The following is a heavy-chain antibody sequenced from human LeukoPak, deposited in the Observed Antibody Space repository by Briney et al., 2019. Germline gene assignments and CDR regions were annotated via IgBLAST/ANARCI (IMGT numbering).Heavy chain of an antibody. V-gene: IGHV3-74*01. CDR1: GFDLSAYW. CDR2: KSSDGSNT. J-gene: IGHJ5*02. D-gene: IGHD3-10*01. Sequence: HTGGSLRLSCAASGFDLSAYWMHWVRHVPGKGLVWVSRKSSDGSNTNYADSVKGRFTVSRDNAKNTLYLQMNSLRVEDTAVYYCARGRGPYGWFDPWGQGTLVTVSS. CDR3: ARGRGPYGWFDP.